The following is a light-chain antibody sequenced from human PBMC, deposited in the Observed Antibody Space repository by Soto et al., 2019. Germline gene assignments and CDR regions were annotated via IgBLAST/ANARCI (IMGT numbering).Light chain of an antibody. CDR1: QGVTTY. CDR3: QQYNSWPPSYT. V-gene: IGKV3-15*01. CDR2: GAS. J-gene: IGKJ2*01. Sequence: EIVMTQSPATLSVSLGDRATLSCRASQGVTTYLAWYQQKPGQAPRLLIYGASTRATGIPARFSGSGSETDFKLTISSLQSEDFAFYYCQQYNSWPPSYTFGQGTKLEIK.